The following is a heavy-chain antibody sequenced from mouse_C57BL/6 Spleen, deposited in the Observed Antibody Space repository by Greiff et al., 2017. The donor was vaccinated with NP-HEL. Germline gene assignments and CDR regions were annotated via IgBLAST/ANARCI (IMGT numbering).Heavy chain of an antibody. D-gene: IGHD4-1*01. Sequence: LQQSGGGLVQPGGSMKLSCVASGFTFSNYWMNWVRQSPEKGLEWVAQIRLKSDNYATHYAESVKGRFTISRDDSKSSVYLQMNNLRAEDTGIYYCTTGFDYWGQGTTLTVSS. J-gene: IGHJ2*01. CDR2: IRLKSDNYAT. CDR1: GFTFSNYW. CDR3: TTGFDY. V-gene: IGHV6-3*01.